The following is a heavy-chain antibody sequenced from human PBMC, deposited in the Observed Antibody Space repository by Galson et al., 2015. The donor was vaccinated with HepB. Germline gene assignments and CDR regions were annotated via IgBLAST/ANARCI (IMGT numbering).Heavy chain of an antibody. V-gene: IGHV3-72*01. J-gene: IGHJ4*02. CDR3: ARSGVATVVTDFDS. CDR1: GFTFSDHY. Sequence: SLRLSCAVSGFTFSDHYIDWVRQAPGKGLEWVGRSRNKPRGYSTAYAASVKGRFTVSRDDSKNSVFLQMNSLRSEDTAVYYCARSGVATVVTDFDSWGQGTLVTVSS. CDR2: SRNKPRGYST. D-gene: IGHD4-23*01.